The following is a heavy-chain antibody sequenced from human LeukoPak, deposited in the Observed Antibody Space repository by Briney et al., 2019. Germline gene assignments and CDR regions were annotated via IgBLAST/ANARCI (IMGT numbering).Heavy chain of an antibody. Sequence: PGGSLRLSCAASGFTFNSFWMHWVRQAPGKGLEWVAFIRYDGSNKYYADSVKGRFTISRDNSKNTLYLQMNSLRAEDTAVYYCAKGGVAARPRFDYWGQGTLVTVSS. CDR1: GFTFNSFW. D-gene: IGHD6-6*01. J-gene: IGHJ4*02. CDR3: AKGGVAARPRFDY. V-gene: IGHV3-30*02. CDR2: IRYDGSNK.